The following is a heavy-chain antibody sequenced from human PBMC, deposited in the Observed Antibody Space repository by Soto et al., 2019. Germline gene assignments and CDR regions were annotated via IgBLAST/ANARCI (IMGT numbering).Heavy chain of an antibody. CDR3: AKDGYTYCSAVF. J-gene: IGHJ4*02. CDR2: ISSDGSNK. D-gene: IGHD5-18*01. V-gene: IGHV3-30*18. Sequence: QVQLVESGGGVVQPGRSLRLSCAASGFTFSNYGMHWVRQAPGKGLEWVALISSDGSNKYYADSVKGRFTISRDNSKNTLYLQMNSLRAEGTAVYSCAKDGYTYCSAVFWGQGTLVTVSS. CDR1: GFTFSNYG.